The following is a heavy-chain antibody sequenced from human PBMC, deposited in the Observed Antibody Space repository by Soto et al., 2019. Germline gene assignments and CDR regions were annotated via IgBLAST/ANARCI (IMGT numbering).Heavy chain of an antibody. J-gene: IGHJ4*02. CDR3: ALAGSRGYYYPY. CDR1: GYTFTSYA. CDR2: INAGNGNT. V-gene: IGHV1-3*01. D-gene: IGHD3-22*01. Sequence: GASVKVSCKASGYTFTSYAMHWVRQAPGQRLEWMGWINAGNGNTKYSQKFQGRVTITRDTSASTAYMELSSLRSEDTAVYYCALAGSRGYYYPYWGQGTLVTVSS.